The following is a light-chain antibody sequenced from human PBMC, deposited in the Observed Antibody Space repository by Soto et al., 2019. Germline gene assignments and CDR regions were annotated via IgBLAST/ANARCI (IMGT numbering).Light chain of an antibody. CDR1: QGISSW. CDR2: AAS. Sequence: DIQMTQSPSCVSASVGDRVTITCRASQGISSWLAWYQQKPGTAPNLLTSAASSLQSAFQSRFRSSGSGKDFSLIISNLQPGDFATYYCQQADSFPLAFGGGTNVEL. J-gene: IGKJ4*01. CDR3: QQADSFPLA. V-gene: IGKV1-12*01.